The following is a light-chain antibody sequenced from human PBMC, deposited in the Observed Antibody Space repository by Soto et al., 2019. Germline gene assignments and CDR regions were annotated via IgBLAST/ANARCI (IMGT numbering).Light chain of an antibody. CDR1: KLGDKY. CDR3: QAWDSSTVHVV. V-gene: IGLV3-1*01. Sequence: SYELTQPPSVSVSPGQTASITCSGDKLGDKYASWYQQKPGQSPVLVIYHDTRRPSGIPERFSGSNSGNTATLTVSGTQAMDEADYYCQAWDSSTVHVVFGGGTKLTVL. J-gene: IGLJ2*01. CDR2: HDT.